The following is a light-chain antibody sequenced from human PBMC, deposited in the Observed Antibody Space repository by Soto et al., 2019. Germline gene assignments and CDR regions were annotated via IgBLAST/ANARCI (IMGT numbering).Light chain of an antibody. J-gene: IGKJ5*01. Sequence: EIVLTQSPATLSLSPGERATLSCRASQSVSSYLAWYHQNPGQAPRLLIYDASNRATGTPARFSGTGSGTDFTLTISSLEPEDFAVYYCQQRSNWPLITFGQGTRLEIK. V-gene: IGKV3-11*01. CDR3: QQRSNWPLIT. CDR2: DAS. CDR1: QSVSSY.